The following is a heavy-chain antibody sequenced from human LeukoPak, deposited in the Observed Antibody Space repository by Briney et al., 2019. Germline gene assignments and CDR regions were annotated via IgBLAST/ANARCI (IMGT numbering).Heavy chain of an antibody. J-gene: IGHJ4*02. CDR3: ARRDASSGWCLDS. CDR2: INHRGST. CDR1: GGSFSGYY. D-gene: IGHD6-19*01. Sequence: PSETLSLTCAVYGGSFSGYYWTWIRQPPGKGLEWIGEINHRGSTNYNPSLKGRVTISVDTSENQFSLKLPSVTAADTAVYYCARRDASSGWCLDSWGQGTLVTVSS. V-gene: IGHV4-34*01.